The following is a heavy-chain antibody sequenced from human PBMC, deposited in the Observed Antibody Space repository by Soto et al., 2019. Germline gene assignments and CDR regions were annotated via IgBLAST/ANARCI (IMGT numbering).Heavy chain of an antibody. CDR1: GFAFSNAW. J-gene: IGHJ4*02. CDR2: IISRTHGGTT. D-gene: IGHD2-2*01. V-gene: IGHV3-15*01. CDR3: AAGTGRTDFDY. Sequence: EVQLVESGGGLVKPGGSLRLSCAASGFAFSNAWMSWVRQAPGKGLEWVGRIISRTHGGTTDYTAPVNDRFFMSRDDSKNTLYLQMNSLKIEDTAVYYCAAGTGRTDFDYWGQGTLVTVSA.